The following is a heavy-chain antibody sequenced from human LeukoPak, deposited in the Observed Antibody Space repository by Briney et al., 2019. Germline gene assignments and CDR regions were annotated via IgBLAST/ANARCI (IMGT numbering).Heavy chain of an antibody. CDR3: ARVRRYCSGGSCYSAYYFDY. CDR1: GYTFTGYY. V-gene: IGHV1-2*02. Sequence: EASVEVSCKASGYTFTGYYMHWVRQAPGQGLEWMGWINPNSGGTNYAQKFQGRVTMTRDTSISTAYMELSRLRSDDTAVYYCARVRRYCSGGSCYSAYYFDYWGQGTLVTVSS. J-gene: IGHJ4*02. CDR2: INPNSGGT. D-gene: IGHD2-15*01.